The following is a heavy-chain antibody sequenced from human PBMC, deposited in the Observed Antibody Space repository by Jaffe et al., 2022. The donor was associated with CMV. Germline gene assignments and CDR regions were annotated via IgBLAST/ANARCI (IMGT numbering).Heavy chain of an antibody. Sequence: QLQLQESGPGLVKPSETLSLTCTVSGGSISSSSYYWGWIRQPPGKGLEWIGNIYYSGSTYYNPSLKSRVTISVDTSKNQFSLQLSSVTAADTAIYYCARHPYISGWYWGGYFDLWGRGTLVTVSS. V-gene: IGHV4-39*01. CDR2: IYYSGST. CDR3: ARHPYISGWYWGGYFDL. J-gene: IGHJ2*01. CDR1: GGSISSSSYY. D-gene: IGHD6-19*01.